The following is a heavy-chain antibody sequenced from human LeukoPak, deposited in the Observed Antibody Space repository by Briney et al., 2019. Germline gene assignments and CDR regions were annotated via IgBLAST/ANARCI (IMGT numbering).Heavy chain of an antibody. J-gene: IGHJ4*02. CDR2: IHYSGST. Sequence: SETLSLTCTVSGGSISSGGYYWSWIGQHAGKGLEWIGYIHYSGSTYYNPSLKSRVTISADTSKNQFSLKLSSMTAADTAVYYCASSRDRIHYAAFDYWGQGTLVTVSS. V-gene: IGHV4-31*03. CDR1: GGSISSGGYY. D-gene: IGHD4-17*01. CDR3: ASSRDRIHYAAFDY.